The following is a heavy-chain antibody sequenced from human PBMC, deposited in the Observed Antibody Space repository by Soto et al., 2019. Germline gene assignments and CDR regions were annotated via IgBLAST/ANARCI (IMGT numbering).Heavy chain of an antibody. Sequence: PSATLSLTCAVYGGSFSGYYWSWIRQPPGKGLEWIGEINHSGSTNYNPSLKSRVTISVDTSKNQFSLKLSSVTAADTAVYYCARGLRRWLHGGYYFDYWGQGTLVTVSS. CDR2: INHSGST. D-gene: IGHD5-12*01. V-gene: IGHV4-34*01. J-gene: IGHJ4*02. CDR1: GGSFSGYY. CDR3: ARGLRRWLHGGYYFDY.